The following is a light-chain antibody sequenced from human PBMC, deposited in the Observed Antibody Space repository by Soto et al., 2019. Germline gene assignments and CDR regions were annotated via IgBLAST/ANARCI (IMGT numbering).Light chain of an antibody. V-gene: IGKV1-5*03. CDR2: KAS. CDR1: QSISSW. J-gene: IGKJ4*01. CDR3: QHYKSFSLT. Sequence: DIQMTQSPSTLSSSVGDRVTITCRASQSISSWLAWYQQKPGKAPKLLIYKASSLESGVPSRFSGSGSGTEFTLTIRSLQPDDFSIYYCQHYKSFSLTFGGGTKVEIK.